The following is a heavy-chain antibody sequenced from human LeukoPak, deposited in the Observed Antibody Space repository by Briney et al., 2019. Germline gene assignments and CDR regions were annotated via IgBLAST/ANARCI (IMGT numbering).Heavy chain of an antibody. CDR3: AKDPSSSTIFDY. V-gene: IGHV3-23*01. D-gene: IGHD2-2*01. CDR2: ISGSGGST. CDR1: GFTFSSYA. Sequence: GGSLRLSCAASGFTFSSYAMSWVRQAPGKGLEWVPAISGSGGSTYYADSVKGRFTISRDNSKNTLYLQMNSLRAEDTAVYYCAKDPSSSTIFDYWGQGTLVTVSS. J-gene: IGHJ4*02.